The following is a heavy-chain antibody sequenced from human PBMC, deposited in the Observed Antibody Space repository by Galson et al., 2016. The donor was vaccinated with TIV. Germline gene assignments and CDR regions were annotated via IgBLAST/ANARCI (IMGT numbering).Heavy chain of an antibody. CDR2: ISYDGSDK. J-gene: IGHJ6*02. V-gene: IGHV3-33*01. CDR1: GFTFSSYG. CDR3: ARIHRSYGMDV. Sequence: SLRLSCAASGFTFSSYGMHWVRQAPGKGLEWVAIISYDGSDKDYTDSVKGRFTISRGKSKNTLYLQMDSVRVEDTATYYCARIHRSYGMDVWGQGTTVTVSS. D-gene: IGHD5-18*01.